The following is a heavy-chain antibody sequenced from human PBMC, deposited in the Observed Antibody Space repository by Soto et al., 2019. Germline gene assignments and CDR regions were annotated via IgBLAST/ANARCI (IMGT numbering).Heavy chain of an antibody. CDR2: INTNTGNP. J-gene: IGHJ6*01. V-gene: IGHV7-4-1*01. Sequence: ASVKVSCKASGCTFTSYAMNWVRQAPGQGLEWMGWINTNTGNPTYAQGFTGRFVFSLDTSVSTAYLQICSLKAEDTAVYYCASGPMTGYDFWRGYFIRYYYGMD. D-gene: IGHD3-3*01. CDR1: GCTFTSYA. CDR3: ASGPMTGYDFWRGYFIRYYYGMD.